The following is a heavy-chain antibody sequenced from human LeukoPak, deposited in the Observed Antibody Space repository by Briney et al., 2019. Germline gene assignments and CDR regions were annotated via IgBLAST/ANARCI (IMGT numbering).Heavy chain of an antibody. J-gene: IGHJ4*02. Sequence: PGRSLRLSCAASGFTFSSSGMHWVRQAPGKGLEWVSIISFDGSKRYYADSVKGRFTISRDNSKNTLYLQMNSLRPEDTAVYFCAKSIGAVGDYWGQGTLVTVSS. V-gene: IGHV3-30*18. CDR1: GFTFSSSG. D-gene: IGHD6-6*01. CDR3: AKSIGAVGDY. CDR2: ISFDGSKR.